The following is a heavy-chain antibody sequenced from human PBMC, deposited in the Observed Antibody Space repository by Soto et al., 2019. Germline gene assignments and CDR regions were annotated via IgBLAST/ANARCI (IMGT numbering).Heavy chain of an antibody. CDR3: ARGGIYCSGGSCFDY. V-gene: IGHV4-61*08. J-gene: IGHJ4*02. CDR1: GASVKTGGYY. D-gene: IGHD2-15*01. CDR2: IFYLSTT. Sequence: SETLSLTCTVSGASVKTGGYYWTWIRQFPGKGLEWMGYIFYLSTTNYNPSLKSRIAMSVDTSKNQFSLKLSSVTAADTAVYYCARGGIYCSGGSCFDYWGQGTLVTVSS.